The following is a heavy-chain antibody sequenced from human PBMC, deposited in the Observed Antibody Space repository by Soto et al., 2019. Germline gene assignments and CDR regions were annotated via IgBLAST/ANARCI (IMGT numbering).Heavy chain of an antibody. CDR2: IYHSGST. CDR1: GGSISSGGYS. J-gene: IGHJ5*02. D-gene: IGHD3-16*01. Sequence: QLQLQESGSGLVKPSQTLSLTCAVSGGSISSGGYSWSWIRQPPGKGLAWIGYIYHSGSTYYNPSLKSRVTISVDRSKNQVSLKLSSVTAADTAGYYCAREWGGWFDPWGQGTLVTVSS. V-gene: IGHV4-30-2*01. CDR3: AREWGGWFDP.